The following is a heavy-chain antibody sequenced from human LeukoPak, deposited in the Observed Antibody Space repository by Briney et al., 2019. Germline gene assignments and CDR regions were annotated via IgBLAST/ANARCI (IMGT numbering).Heavy chain of an antibody. V-gene: IGHV3-9*02. J-gene: IGHJ4*02. CDR3: ATARSYYYFDY. CDR2: ITWNSGNI. Sequence: GGSLRLSCAASGFTSDDYAMHWVRQAPGKGLEWVSGITWNSGNIAYADSVKGRFTISRDNAKNSLYLQMNSLRAEDTALYYCATARSYYYFDYWGQGTLVTVSS. D-gene: IGHD1-26*01. CDR1: GFTSDDYA.